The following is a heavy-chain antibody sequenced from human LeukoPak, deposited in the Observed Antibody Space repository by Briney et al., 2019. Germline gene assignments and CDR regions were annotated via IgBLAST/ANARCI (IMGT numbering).Heavy chain of an antibody. CDR3: ARADYYDSSGYYYPGYYYYMDV. CDR1: GGSISSYY. D-gene: IGHD3-22*01. J-gene: IGHJ6*03. Sequence: SETLSLTCTVSGGSISSYYWSWIRQPPGKGLEWIGYIYTSGSTNYNPSLKSRVPISVDTSKNQFSLKLSSVTAADTAVYYCARADYYDSSGYYYPGYYYYMDVWGKGTTVTVSS. CDR2: IYTSGST. V-gene: IGHV4-4*09.